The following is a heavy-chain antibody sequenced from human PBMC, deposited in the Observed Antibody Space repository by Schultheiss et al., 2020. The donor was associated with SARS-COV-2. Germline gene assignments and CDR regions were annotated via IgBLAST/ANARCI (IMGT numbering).Heavy chain of an antibody. D-gene: IGHD3-22*01. V-gene: IGHV4-61*05. CDR3: ARPPYYDSREGAEYFQH. Sequence: SQTLSLTCLVSAGSISDTSYYWGWIRQSPGKGLEWIGYIYYSGSTNYNPSLKSRVTISVDTSKNQFSLKLSSVTAADTAVYYCARPPYYDSREGAEYFQHWGQGTLVTVSS. CDR2: IYYSGST. J-gene: IGHJ1*01. CDR1: AGSISDTSYY.